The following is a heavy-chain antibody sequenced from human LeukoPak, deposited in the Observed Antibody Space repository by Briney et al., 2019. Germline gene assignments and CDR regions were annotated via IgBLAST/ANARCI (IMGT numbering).Heavy chain of an antibody. CDR1: GGSFSGYY. D-gene: IGHD3-10*01. V-gene: IGHV4-34*01. CDR2: INHSGST. Sequence: SEALSLTCAVYGGSFSGYYWSWIRQPPGKGLEWIGEINHSGSTNYNPSLKSRVTISVDTSKNQFSLKLSSVTAADTAVYYCARAYYYGSGSYRYFDYWGQGTLVTVSS. J-gene: IGHJ4*02. CDR3: ARAYYYGSGSYRYFDY.